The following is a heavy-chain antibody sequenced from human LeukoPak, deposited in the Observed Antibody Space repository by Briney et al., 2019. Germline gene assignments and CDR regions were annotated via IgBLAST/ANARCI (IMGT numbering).Heavy chain of an antibody. CDR3: ARGHLDIVVVPAAIRFDY. Sequence: TSETLSLTCAVYGGSFSGYYWSWIRRPPGKGLEWIGEINHSGSTNYNPSLKSRVTISVDTSKNQFSLKLSSVTAADTAVYYCARGHLDIVVVPAAIRFDYWGQGTLVTVSS. D-gene: IGHD2-2*02. J-gene: IGHJ4*02. CDR2: INHSGST. CDR1: GGSFSGYY. V-gene: IGHV4-34*01.